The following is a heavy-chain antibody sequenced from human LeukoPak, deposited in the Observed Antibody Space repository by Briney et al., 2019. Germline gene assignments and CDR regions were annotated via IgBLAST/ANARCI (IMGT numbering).Heavy chain of an antibody. Sequence: SETLSLTCAVYGGSFSGYYWSWIRQPPGKGLEWIGEINHSGSTNYNPSLKSRVTISVDTSKNQFSLKLSSVTAADTAVYYCANRWFGVNRFDYWGQGTLVTASS. J-gene: IGHJ4*02. CDR3: ANRWFGVNRFDY. CDR2: INHSGST. D-gene: IGHD3-10*01. CDR1: GGSFSGYY. V-gene: IGHV4-34*01.